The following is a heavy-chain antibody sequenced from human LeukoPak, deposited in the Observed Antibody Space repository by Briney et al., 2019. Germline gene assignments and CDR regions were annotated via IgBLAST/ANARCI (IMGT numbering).Heavy chain of an antibody. D-gene: IGHD4-17*01. Sequence: GGSLRLSCEASGFTFSNYGMHWVRQAPGEGLEWVAFLRYDGTDKYYADSVKGRFTISRDNSKNTLYLQMNSLRAEDTAVYYCARVLWSGDYPRFDYWGQGTLVTVSS. CDR1: GFTFSNYG. CDR3: ARVLWSGDYPRFDY. CDR2: LRYDGTDK. J-gene: IGHJ4*02. V-gene: IGHV3-30*02.